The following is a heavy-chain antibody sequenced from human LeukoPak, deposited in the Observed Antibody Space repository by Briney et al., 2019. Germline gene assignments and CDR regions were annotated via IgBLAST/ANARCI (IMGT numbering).Heavy chain of an antibody. J-gene: IGHJ4*02. CDR3: ARLGYCSSTSCYDY. CDR1: GGSFSGYY. Sequence: PSEALSLTCAVYGGSFSGYYWSWIRQPPGKGLEWIGEINHSGSTNYNPSLKRRDTISVDTSKNQFSLKLSSVTAAETAVYYCARLGYCSSTSCYDYWGQGTLVTVSS. CDR2: INHSGST. D-gene: IGHD2-2*01. V-gene: IGHV4-34*01.